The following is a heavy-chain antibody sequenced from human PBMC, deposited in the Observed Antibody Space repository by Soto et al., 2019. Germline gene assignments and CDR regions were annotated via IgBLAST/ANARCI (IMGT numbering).Heavy chain of an antibody. V-gene: IGHV3-30*18. D-gene: IGHD1-7*01. CDR3: AKDWVTTGTTGWFDP. Sequence: LRLSCAASGFTFSSHAMHWVRQAPGKGLEWVAVISYDGSNKYYADSVKGRFTISRDNSKNTLYLQMNSLAPEDTAVYYCAKDWVTTGTTGWFDPWGQGTLVTVSS. J-gene: IGHJ5*02. CDR1: GFTFSSHA. CDR2: ISYDGSNK.